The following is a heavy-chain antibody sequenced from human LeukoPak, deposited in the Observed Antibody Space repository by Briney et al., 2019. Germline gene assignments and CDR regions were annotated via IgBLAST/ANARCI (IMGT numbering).Heavy chain of an antibody. V-gene: IGHV4-59*02. CDR1: GGPVSSYY. CDR2: IYYSGST. J-gene: IGHJ4*02. Sequence: SETLSLTCTVSGGPVSSYYWNWIRQPPGKGLEWIGYIYYSGSTNYNPSLKSRVTISVDKSKNQFSLKPSSVTAADTAVYFCARKVYSSGWCLDYWGQGTLVTVSS. CDR3: ARKVYSSGWCLDY. D-gene: IGHD6-19*01.